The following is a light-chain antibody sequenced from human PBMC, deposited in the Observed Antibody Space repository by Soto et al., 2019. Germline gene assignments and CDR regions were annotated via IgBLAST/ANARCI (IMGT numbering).Light chain of an antibody. V-gene: IGLV2-14*01. CDR3: SSYSSSSTPYV. CDR1: SSDVGAYNY. Sequence: QSVLTQPASVSGSPGQSITISCTGTSSDVGAYNYVSWYQQHPGKAPKLTIYDVSNRPSGISNRSSASKSGNTASLTISGLQAEDEADYYCSSYSSSSTPYVFGTGTKVTVL. J-gene: IGLJ1*01. CDR2: DVS.